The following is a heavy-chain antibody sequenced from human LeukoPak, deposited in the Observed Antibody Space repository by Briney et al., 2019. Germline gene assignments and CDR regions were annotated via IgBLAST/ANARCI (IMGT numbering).Heavy chain of an antibody. J-gene: IGHJ4*02. CDR3: ARDLSFDSSGWSAHFDY. D-gene: IGHD6-19*01. Sequence: GGSLRLSCAASGFTFSSYSMNWVRQAPGKGLEWVSSISSSSSYIYYADSVKGRSTISRDNAKNSLYLQMNSLRAEDTAVYYCARDLSFDSSGWSAHFDYWGQGTLVTVSS. CDR2: ISSSSSYI. CDR1: GFTFSSYS. V-gene: IGHV3-21*01.